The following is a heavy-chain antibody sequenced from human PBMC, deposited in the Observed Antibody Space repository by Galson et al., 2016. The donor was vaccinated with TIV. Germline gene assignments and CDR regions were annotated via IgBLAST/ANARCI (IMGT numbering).Heavy chain of an antibody. V-gene: IGHV4-4*07. D-gene: IGHD2-2*01. J-gene: IGHJ6*02. CDR3: AKAPGVSSPSWGFYDYHYHLDV. CDR1: GGQISRYY. CDR2: IHASRSA. Sequence: LSLTCTVSGGQISRYYLSWIRQSADKKLEWIGRIHASRSAIYNPSLKSRVTMSLDPSRNQFSLNLNSVTAADTAVYYCAKAPGVSSPSWGFYDYHYHLDVWGQGTSVTVSS.